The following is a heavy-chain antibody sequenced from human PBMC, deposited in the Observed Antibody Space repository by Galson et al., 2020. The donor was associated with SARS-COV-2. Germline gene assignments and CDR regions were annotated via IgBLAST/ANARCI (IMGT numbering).Heavy chain of an antibody. CDR3: ARQGSLGRYTNPLFDY. J-gene: IGHJ4*02. V-gene: IGHV4-4*02. D-gene: IGHD1-1*01. CDR1: GGSISSNNW. CDR2: IYHTGTT. Sequence: SETLSLTCVVSGGSISSNNWWSWVRQPPGKGLEWIGEIYHTGTTNDNPSLESRLIISVDKSKNQFSLRLTSVTAADTAVYYCARQGSLGRYTNPLFDYWGQGTLVTVSS.